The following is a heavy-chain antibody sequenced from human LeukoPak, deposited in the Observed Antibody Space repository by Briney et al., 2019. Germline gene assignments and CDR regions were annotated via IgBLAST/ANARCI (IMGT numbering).Heavy chain of an antibody. CDR2: IYHSGST. Sequence: PSQTLSLTCTVSGGSISSGGYYWSWIRQPPGKGLEWIGYIYHSGSTYYNPSLKSRVTISVDRSKNQFSLRLSSVTAADTAVYYCAREDYGHDHYYFDYWGQGTLVTAS. CDR3: AREDYGHDHYYFDY. CDR1: GGSISSGGYY. V-gene: IGHV4-30-2*01. D-gene: IGHD4/OR15-4a*01. J-gene: IGHJ4*02.